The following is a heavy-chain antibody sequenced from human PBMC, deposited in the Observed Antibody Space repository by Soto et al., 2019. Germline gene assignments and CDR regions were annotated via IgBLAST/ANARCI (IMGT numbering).Heavy chain of an antibody. Sequence: PSETLSLTCTVSGGSVSSGSYYWSWIRQPPGKGLEWIGHIYYSGSTNYNPSLKSRVTISVDTSKNQFSLKLGSVTAADTAVYYCARGEAYYYGSGSYYRLAAFDYWGQGTLVTVSS. CDR1: GGSVSSGSYY. CDR3: ARGEAYYYGSGSYYRLAAFDY. D-gene: IGHD3-10*01. CDR2: IYYSGST. V-gene: IGHV4-61*01. J-gene: IGHJ4*02.